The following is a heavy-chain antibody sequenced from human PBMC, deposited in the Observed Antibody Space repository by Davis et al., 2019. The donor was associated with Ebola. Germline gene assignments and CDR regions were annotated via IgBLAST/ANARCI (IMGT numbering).Heavy chain of an antibody. Sequence: GGSLTLSCSASGFTFSTYVMSWVRQAPGKGLEWVSTYGTGADTYYAGSVKGRFAISRDNSKNTLYLQMNGLRVEDTAIYYCAKDTANIWFDIWGQGTMVTVSS. D-gene: IGHD2-21*02. V-gene: IGHV3-23*01. J-gene: IGHJ3*02. CDR3: AKDTANIWFDI. CDR2: GTGADT. CDR1: GFTFSTYV.